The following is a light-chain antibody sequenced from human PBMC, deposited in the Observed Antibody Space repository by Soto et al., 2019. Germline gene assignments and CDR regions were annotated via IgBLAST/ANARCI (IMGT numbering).Light chain of an antibody. CDR2: GAS. CDR3: QQYGSSPET. V-gene: IGKV3-15*01. J-gene: IGKJ1*01. CDR1: QSVSSN. Sequence: EIMMTQSPATLSVSPGERATLSCRASQSVSSNLAWYQQKPGQAPRLLIYGASTRATGIPARFSGSGSGTEFTLTISSLQSEDFAVYYCQQYGSSPETFGQGTKVDI.